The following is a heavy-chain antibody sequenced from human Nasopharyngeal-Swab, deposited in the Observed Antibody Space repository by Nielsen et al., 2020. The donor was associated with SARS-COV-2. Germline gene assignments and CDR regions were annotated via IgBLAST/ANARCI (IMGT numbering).Heavy chain of an antibody. CDR1: GDTFTSYY. CDR2: INPSGGST. Sequence: ASVKVSCKASGDTFTSYYMHWVRQAPGQGLEWMGIINPSGGSTSYAQKFQGRVTMTRDTSTSTVYMELSSLRSEDTAVYYCAREPGDGVSWFDPWGQGTLVTVSS. CDR3: AREPGDGVSWFDP. J-gene: IGHJ5*02. V-gene: IGHV1-46*01. D-gene: IGHD3-10*01.